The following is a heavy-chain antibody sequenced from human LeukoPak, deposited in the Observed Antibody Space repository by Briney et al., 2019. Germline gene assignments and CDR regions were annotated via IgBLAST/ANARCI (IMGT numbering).Heavy chain of an antibody. D-gene: IGHD3-10*01. J-gene: IGHJ6*03. CDR2: ISSNGGST. V-gene: IGHV3-64*01. CDR1: GFTFSSYA. CDR3: ARDRRGYYGSGSYYWHYHYMDV. Sequence: PGGSLRLSCAASGFTFSSYAMHWVRQAPGKGLEYVSAISSNGGSTYYANSVKGRFTISRDNSKNTLYLQMNSLRAEDTAVYYCARDRRGYYGSGSYYWHYHYMDVWGKGTTVTVSS.